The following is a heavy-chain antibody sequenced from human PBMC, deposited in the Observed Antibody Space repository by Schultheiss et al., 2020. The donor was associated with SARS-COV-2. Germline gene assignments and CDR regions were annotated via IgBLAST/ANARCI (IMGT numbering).Heavy chain of an antibody. CDR2: IGTAGDP. CDR1: GFTFSSYD. Sequence: GGSLRLSCAASGFTFSSYDMHWVRQATGKGLEWVSAIGTAGDPYYPGSVKGRFTISRENAKNSLYLQMNSLRAGDTAVYYCARGTYYYDSSGGGNAFDIWGQGTMVTVSS. J-gene: IGHJ3*02. CDR3: ARGTYYYDSSGGGNAFDI. D-gene: IGHD3-22*01. V-gene: IGHV3-13*05.